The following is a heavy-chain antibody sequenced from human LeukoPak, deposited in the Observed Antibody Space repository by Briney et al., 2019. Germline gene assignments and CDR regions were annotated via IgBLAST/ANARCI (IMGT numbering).Heavy chain of an antibody. Sequence: PGGSLRLSCAASRLTFSSYSVNWVRQAPGMGLEWVSSISSSGSYIYYADSVKGRFTISRDNAKNSLYLQMNSLRAEDTAVYYCARVGGSGWPRGNLDYWGQGTLVTVSS. D-gene: IGHD6-19*01. CDR2: ISSSGSYI. V-gene: IGHV3-21*04. J-gene: IGHJ4*02. CDR3: ARVGGSGWPRGNLDY. CDR1: RLTFSSYS.